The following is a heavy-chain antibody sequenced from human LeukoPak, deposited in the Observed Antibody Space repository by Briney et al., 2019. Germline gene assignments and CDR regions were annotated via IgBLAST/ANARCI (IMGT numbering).Heavy chain of an antibody. V-gene: IGHV3-30*02. D-gene: IGHD6-6*01. J-gene: IGHJ4*02. CDR2: IHYDGSSK. CDR1: GFTFNNYG. Sequence: GGSLRLSCAASGFTFNNYGMHWVRQAPGKGLEWVAFIHYDGSSKYYADSVKGRFTISRDNSKNTLYLQMNSLRTEDTAVYYCAKDVPVAYFDYWGQGTLVTVSS. CDR3: AKDVPVAYFDY.